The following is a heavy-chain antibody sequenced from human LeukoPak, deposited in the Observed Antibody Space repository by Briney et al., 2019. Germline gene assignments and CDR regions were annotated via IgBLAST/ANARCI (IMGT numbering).Heavy chain of an antibody. CDR1: GTSITYGGYT. V-gene: IGHV4-30-4*07. CDR3: AREKPGELQGFYYYYYMDV. D-gene: IGHD1-26*01. CDR2: IYYSGTT. Sequence: SETLSLTCAVSGTSITYGGYTWNWIRQPPGKGLEWIGYIYYSGTTFYNPSLKSRVTMSLESAKNQLSLKLRSVTAADTAVYYCAREKPGELQGFYYYYYMDVRGKGTTVTISS. J-gene: IGHJ6*03.